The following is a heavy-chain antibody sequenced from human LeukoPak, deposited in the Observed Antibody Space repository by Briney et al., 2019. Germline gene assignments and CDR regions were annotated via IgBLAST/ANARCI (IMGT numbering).Heavy chain of an antibody. CDR1: GYTFTGHF. V-gene: IGHV1-2*02. CDR2: INPSSGDT. D-gene: IGHD2-2*01. Sequence: ASVKVSCKASGYTFTGHFMFWVRQAPGQGLEWMGWINPSSGDTNYARKFQGRVTLTRDTSISTAYMELSRLRSDDTAVYYCTREDRCGSTSCANDYWGQGTLVTVSS. J-gene: IGHJ4*02. CDR3: TREDRCGSTSCANDY.